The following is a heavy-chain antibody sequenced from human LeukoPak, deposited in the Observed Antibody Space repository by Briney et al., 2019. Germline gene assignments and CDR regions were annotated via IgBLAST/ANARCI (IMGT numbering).Heavy chain of an antibody. D-gene: IGHD4-17*01. Sequence: SHTLSLTCTVAGRSISSYYWSWIRQPAGKGLEWIGRIYISGSSNYNPSLKSRVTMSVDTSKNQFSLKLSSVTAADTAVYYCERAGMTTVTDFDYWGRGTLVTVSS. CDR1: GRSISSYY. CDR3: ERAGMTTVTDFDY. CDR2: IYISGSS. V-gene: IGHV4-4*07. J-gene: IGHJ4*02.